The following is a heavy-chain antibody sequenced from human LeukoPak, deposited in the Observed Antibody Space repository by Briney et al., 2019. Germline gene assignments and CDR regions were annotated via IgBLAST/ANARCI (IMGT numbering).Heavy chain of an antibody. J-gene: IGHJ4*02. CDR1: GGSISSYY. CDR3: ARFRWGGVVTPLGFDY. CDR2: LYYSGST. V-gene: IGHV4-59*01. Sequence: PSETLSLTCTVSGGSISSYYWSWIRQPPGKGLEWIGYLYYSGSTNYNPSLKSRVTISVDTSKNQFSLKLSSVTAADTAVYYCARFRWGGVVTPLGFDYWGQGTLVTVSS. D-gene: IGHD2-21*02.